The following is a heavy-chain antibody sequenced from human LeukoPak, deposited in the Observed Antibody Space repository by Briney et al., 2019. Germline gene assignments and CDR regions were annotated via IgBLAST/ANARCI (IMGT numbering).Heavy chain of an antibody. J-gene: IGHJ6*02. CDR1: GFTFDVYA. D-gene: IGHD1-26*01. CDR3: AKDRVGGSYYYYGMDV. CDR2: ISWNSGSI. Sequence: GGSLRLSCAASGFTFDVYAMHWVRQPPGKGLEWVSGISWNSGSIGYADSVKGRFTISRDNAKNSLYLQMNSLRAEDTALYYCAKDRVGGSYYYYGMDVWGQGTTVTVSS. V-gene: IGHV3-9*01.